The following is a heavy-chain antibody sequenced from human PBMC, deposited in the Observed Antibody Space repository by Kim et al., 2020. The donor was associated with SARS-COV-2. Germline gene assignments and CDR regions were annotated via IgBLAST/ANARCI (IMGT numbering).Heavy chain of an antibody. J-gene: IGHJ6*02. CDR3: ARDSDYGDFYYYGMDI. Sequence: GGSLRLSCAASGFTFSSYSMNWVRQAPGKGLEWVSYISSSSSTIYYADSVKGRFTISRDNAKNSLYLQMNSLRAEDTAVYYCARDSDYGDFYYYGMDIWGHGTTLTVSS. D-gene: IGHD4-17*01. V-gene: IGHV3-48*04. CDR2: ISSSSSTI. CDR1: GFTFSSYS.